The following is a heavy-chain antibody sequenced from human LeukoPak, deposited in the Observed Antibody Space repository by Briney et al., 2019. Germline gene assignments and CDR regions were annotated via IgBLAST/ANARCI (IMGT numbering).Heavy chain of an antibody. D-gene: IGHD5-18*01. CDR1: GGSISSYY. Sequence: SETLSLTCTVSGGSISSYYWSWIRQPPGKGLEWIGYIYYSGSTDYNPSLKSRVTMSVDTSKNQFSLKLSSVTAADTAVYYCASNNHRDGYSYGDYYFDYWGQGTLVTVSS. CDR2: IYYSGST. CDR3: ASNNHRDGYSYGDYYFDY. J-gene: IGHJ4*02. V-gene: IGHV4-59*01.